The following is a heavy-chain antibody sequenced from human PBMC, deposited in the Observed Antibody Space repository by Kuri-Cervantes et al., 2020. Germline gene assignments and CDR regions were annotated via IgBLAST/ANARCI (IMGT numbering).Heavy chain of an antibody. J-gene: IGHJ4*02. D-gene: IGHD6-6*01. V-gene: IGHV3-7*03. CDR3: AKGRGTSSQNFDS. CDR1: GFTFSSYW. Sequence: GESLKISCAASGFTFSSYWMSWVRQAPGKGLEWVANIKEDGSQKHYVDSVKGRFTISRDNAKNSLYLQMTNLRPEDTAFYYCAKGRGTSSQNFDSWGQGTLVTVSS. CDR2: IKEDGSQK.